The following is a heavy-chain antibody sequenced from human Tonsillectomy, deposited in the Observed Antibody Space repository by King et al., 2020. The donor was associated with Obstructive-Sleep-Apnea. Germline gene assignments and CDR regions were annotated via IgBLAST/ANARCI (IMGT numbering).Heavy chain of an antibody. J-gene: IGHJ4*02. D-gene: IGHD3-3*01. V-gene: IGHV3-30-3*01. CDR1: GFTFSSYA. Sequence: VQLVESGGGVVQPGRSLRLSCAASGFTFSSYAMHWVRLAPGKGLEWVAFISQDGRSQLYADSVKGRFTISRDNSKNTLYLQLNRLRAEDTAVYSCARDGVTIFGVMTFFDYWGQGTLVTVSS. CDR2: ISQDGRSQ. CDR3: ARDGVTIFGVMTFFDY.